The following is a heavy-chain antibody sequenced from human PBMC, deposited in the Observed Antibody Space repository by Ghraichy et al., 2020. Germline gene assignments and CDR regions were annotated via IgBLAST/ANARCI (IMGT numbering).Heavy chain of an antibody. D-gene: IGHD3-10*01. CDR2: LNHSGNI. J-gene: IGHJ3*02. Sequence: SETLSLTCSVYGVSLSDNYWAWIRQPPGNGLEWIGELNHSGNINYNPSLKSRVSISLDTSKNQFSLNLTSVTASDTAVYYCARGRITLLRGVIIRDAFDIWGQGTVVTVSS. CDR3: ARGRITLLRGVIIRDAFDI. V-gene: IGHV4-34*01. CDR1: GVSLSDNY.